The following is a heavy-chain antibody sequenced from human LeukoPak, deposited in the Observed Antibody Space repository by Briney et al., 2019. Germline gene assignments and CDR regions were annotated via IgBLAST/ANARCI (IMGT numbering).Heavy chain of an antibody. CDR2: ISGSGGDT. CDR3: AKAVWFREFDYYFFGLDV. V-gene: IGHV3-23*01. Sequence: PGGSLRLSCAAFGFTFSSYAMGWVRQAPGKGLEWVSAISGSGGDTYYADSVKGRFTFSRDNSKNTLYLQMSSLRPEDTALYYCAKAVWFREFDYYFFGLDVWGQGTTVTVSS. J-gene: IGHJ6*02. D-gene: IGHD3-10*01. CDR1: GFTFSSYA.